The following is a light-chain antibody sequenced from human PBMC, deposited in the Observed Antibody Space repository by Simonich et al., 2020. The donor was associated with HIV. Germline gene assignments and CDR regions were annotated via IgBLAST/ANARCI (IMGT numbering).Light chain of an antibody. CDR3: QSYDSSLSGVV. Sequence: QSVLTQPPSVSGAPGQRVPISCTGNSTNIGAGYYVHWYQQLPGTAPKLLLYGNSNRPSGVPDRFSGSKSGTSASLAITGLQAEDEADYYCQSYDSSLSGVVFGGGTKLAVL. CDR1: STNIGAGYY. CDR2: GNS. J-gene: IGLJ3*02. V-gene: IGLV1-40*01.